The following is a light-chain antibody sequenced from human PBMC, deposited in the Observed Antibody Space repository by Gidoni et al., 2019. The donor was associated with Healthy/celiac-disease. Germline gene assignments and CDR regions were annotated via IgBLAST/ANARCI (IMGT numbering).Light chain of an antibody. CDR1: QSPLHSNGYNY. Sequence: DIVMTQSPLSLPVTPGEPASISCRSSQSPLHSNGYNYLDWYLPKPGQSPQLLIYLGANRASGVPDRFSGSGSGTDFTLKISRVEAEDVGVYYCMQALQTLWTFGQGTKVEIK. J-gene: IGKJ1*01. CDR2: LGA. CDR3: MQALQTLWT. V-gene: IGKV2-28*01.